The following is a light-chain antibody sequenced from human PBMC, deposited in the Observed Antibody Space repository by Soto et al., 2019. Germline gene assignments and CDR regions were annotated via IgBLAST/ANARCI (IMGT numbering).Light chain of an antibody. CDR3: HQATSGLRT. J-gene: IGKJ1*01. Sequence: IVMTQSPVTLSMSPGDRATLSCRASQNVATNVAWYQQKPGQAPRLLIYGASIRATGVPARFSGSGSGTEFTLTMDRLQSEDFAVFYCHQATSGLRTFGRGTRVEV. CDR1: QNVATN. V-gene: IGKV3-15*01. CDR2: GAS.